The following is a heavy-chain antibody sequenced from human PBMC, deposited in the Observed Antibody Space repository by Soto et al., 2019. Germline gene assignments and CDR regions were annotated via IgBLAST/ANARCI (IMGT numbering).Heavy chain of an antibody. Sequence: SETLSLTCTVSGGSISSYYWSWIRQPPGKGLEWIGYIYYSGSTNYNPSLKSRVTISVDTSKNQFSLKLSSVTAADTAVYYCARDRRGAFDIWGQGTMVTVSS. CDR3: ARDRRGAFDI. CDR1: GGSISSYY. CDR2: IYYSGST. J-gene: IGHJ3*02. V-gene: IGHV4-59*01.